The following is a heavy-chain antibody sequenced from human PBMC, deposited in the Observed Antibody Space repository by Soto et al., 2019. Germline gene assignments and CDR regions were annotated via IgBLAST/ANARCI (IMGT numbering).Heavy chain of an antibody. CDR3: ARLEKWYYNYYGLDV. Sequence: GESLKISCHGSGYSFTTYCISLVRRMPGKGLEWMGKIDPGDSSTNYSPSFRGHITISVDRSINTAHLQFSSLKAADTAVYYCARLEKWYYNYYGLDVWGQGTMVTVSS. D-gene: IGHD1-26*01. CDR2: IDPGDSST. CDR1: GYSFTTYC. V-gene: IGHV5-10-1*01. J-gene: IGHJ6*02.